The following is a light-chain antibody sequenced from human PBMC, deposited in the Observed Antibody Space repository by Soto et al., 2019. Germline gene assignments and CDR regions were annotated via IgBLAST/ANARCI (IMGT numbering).Light chain of an antibody. V-gene: IGLV2-11*01. Sequence: QSALTQPRSVSGSPGQSVTISCTGTSSDVGGYNYVSWYQQHPGKAPKGMIYDVSERPSGVPDRFSGSKSGNTASLTISGLQAEDEADYCCCSNAGSYEVFGGGTKPPS. CDR2: DVS. CDR3: CSNAGSYEV. J-gene: IGLJ2*01. CDR1: SSDVGGYNY.